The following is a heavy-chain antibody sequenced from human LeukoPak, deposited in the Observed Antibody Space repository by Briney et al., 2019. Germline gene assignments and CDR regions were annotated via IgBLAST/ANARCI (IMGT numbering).Heavy chain of an antibody. CDR1: GFTFSSYS. D-gene: IGHD3-22*01. CDR2: ISSSSSYI. Sequence: GGSLRLSCAASGFTFSSYSMNWVRQAPGKGLEWVSSISSSSSYIYYADSVMGRFTISRDNAKNSLYLQMNSLRAEDTAVYYCARARYYYDSSGYRYYYYYYMDVWGKGTTVTVSS. V-gene: IGHV3-21*01. CDR3: ARARYYYDSSGYRYYYYYYMDV. J-gene: IGHJ6*03.